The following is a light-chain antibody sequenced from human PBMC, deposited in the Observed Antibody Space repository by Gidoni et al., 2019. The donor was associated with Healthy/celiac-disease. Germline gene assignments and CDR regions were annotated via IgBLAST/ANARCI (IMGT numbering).Light chain of an antibody. J-gene: IGKJ2*01. CDR2: GAS. CDR1: QSVSSSY. CDR3: QQYGSSPPKYT. Sequence: IVLTQSPGTLSLSPGERATLSCRASQSVSSSYLAWYQQKPGQAPRLLIYGASSRATGIPDRFSGSGSGTDFTLTISRLEPEDFAVYYCQQYGSSPPKYTFXQXTKLEIK. V-gene: IGKV3-20*01.